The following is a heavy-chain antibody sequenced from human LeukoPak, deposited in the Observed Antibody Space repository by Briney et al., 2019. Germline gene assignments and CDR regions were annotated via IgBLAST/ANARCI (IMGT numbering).Heavy chain of an antibody. CDR3: ARDRGDYSNYGFGY. CDR2: IKQDGSEK. Sequence: PGGSLRLSCAASGFTFSRFWMTWVRQAPGKGLEWVANIKQDGSEKYYVDSVKGRFTISRDNAKNSLYLQMNSLRAEDTAVYYCARDRGDYSNYGFGYWGQGTLVTVSS. V-gene: IGHV3-7*01. CDR1: GFTFSRFW. J-gene: IGHJ4*02. D-gene: IGHD4-11*01.